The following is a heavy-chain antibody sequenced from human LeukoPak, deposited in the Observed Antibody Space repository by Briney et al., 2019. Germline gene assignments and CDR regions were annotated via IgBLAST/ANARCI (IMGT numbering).Heavy chain of an antibody. V-gene: IGHV3-7*01. Sequence: GGSLRLSCAASGFTFSSYWMSWVRQAPGKGLEWVANIRQDGSEKYYVDSVKGRFTISRDNPKNSLYLQMNSLRPEDTAVYYCARGVYSSGWYPDYFDYWGQGTLVTVSS. CDR1: GFTFSSYW. J-gene: IGHJ4*02. CDR2: IRQDGSEK. CDR3: ARGVYSSGWYPDYFDY. D-gene: IGHD6-19*01.